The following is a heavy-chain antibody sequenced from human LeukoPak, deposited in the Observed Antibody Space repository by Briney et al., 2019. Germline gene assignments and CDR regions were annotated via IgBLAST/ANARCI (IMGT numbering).Heavy chain of an antibody. V-gene: IGHV1-2*02. Sequence: GASVKVSCKASGYTFTGYNMHWVRQAPGQGLAWMGWINPNSGGTNYAQKFQGRVTMTRDTSISTAYMELSRLRSDDTAVYYCARDYHDFWSGYYSSQVSYFDYWGQGTLVTVSS. D-gene: IGHD3-3*01. CDR2: INPNSGGT. CDR3: ARDYHDFWSGYYSSQVSYFDY. J-gene: IGHJ4*02. CDR1: GYTFTGYN.